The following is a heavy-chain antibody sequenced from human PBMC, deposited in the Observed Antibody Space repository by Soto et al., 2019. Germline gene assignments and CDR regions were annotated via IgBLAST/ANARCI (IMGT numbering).Heavy chain of an antibody. CDR1: EFTFSSFA. Sequence: GGSLRLSCAASEFTFSSFAMSWVRQAPGKGLEWVSSISGSGESTYYADSVKGRLSISRDNSKNTLYLQMNSLRAEDTAVYYCAKRREGGYYIFDYWGQGXPVTVYS. D-gene: IGHD3-10*01. V-gene: IGHV3-23*01. CDR3: AKRREGGYYIFDY. CDR2: ISGSGEST. J-gene: IGHJ4*02.